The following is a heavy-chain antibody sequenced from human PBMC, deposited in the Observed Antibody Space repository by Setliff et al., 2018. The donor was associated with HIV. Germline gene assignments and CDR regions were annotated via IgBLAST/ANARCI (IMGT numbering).Heavy chain of an antibody. CDR2: VYFSGST. CDR3: VGIYADYSYYLDV. D-gene: IGHD4-17*01. CDR1: GGSLSNYY. V-gene: IGHV4-59*01. J-gene: IGHJ6*03. Sequence: PSETLSLTCTVSGGSLSNYYWSWIRQSPGKGLVWVGYVYFSGSTEYNPSLRGRVTISVDTSKNQLSLKLTSVTAADTAIYYCVGIYADYSYYLDVWGKGTTVTVSS.